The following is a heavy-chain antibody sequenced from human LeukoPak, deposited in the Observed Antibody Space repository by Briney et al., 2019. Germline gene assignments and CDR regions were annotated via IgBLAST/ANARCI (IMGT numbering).Heavy chain of an antibody. V-gene: IGHV3-7*05. J-gene: IGHJ5*02. CDR2: IKQDGSAK. CDR1: GFTFSNYW. D-gene: IGHD3-10*01. Sequence: PGGSLRLSCVASGFTFSNYWMTWVRQAPGKGLEWVANIKQDGSAKYFVDSVRGRFTISRDNAKDSLYLQMNSLRAEDTAVYYCVRGSSGTVVRGVAWAWFDPWGQGTLVTVSS. CDR3: VRGSSGTVVRGVAWAWFDP.